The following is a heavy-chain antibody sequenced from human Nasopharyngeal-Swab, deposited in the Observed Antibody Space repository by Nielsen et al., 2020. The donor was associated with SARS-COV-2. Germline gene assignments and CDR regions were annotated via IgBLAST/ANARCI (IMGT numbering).Heavy chain of an antibody. CDR3: AKFTPNGGTGRIQLWFYFDY. Sequence: GGSLRLSCAASGFTFSSYAMSWVRQAPGKGLEWVSAISGSGGSTYYADSVKGRFTISRDNSKNTLYLQMNSLRAEDTAVYYCAKFTPNGGTGRIQLWFYFDYWGQGTLVTVSS. CDR2: ISGSGGST. J-gene: IGHJ4*02. CDR1: GFTFSSYA. D-gene: IGHD5-18*01. V-gene: IGHV3-23*01.